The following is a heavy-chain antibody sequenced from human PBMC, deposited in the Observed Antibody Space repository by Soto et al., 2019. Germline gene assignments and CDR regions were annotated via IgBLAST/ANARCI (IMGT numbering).Heavy chain of an antibody. J-gene: IGHJ4*02. D-gene: IGHD2-15*01. CDR3: ARFNDHCSGGTCYSDY. V-gene: IGHV1-18*01. CDR1: GYTFSSYG. CDR2: TNTYTGDT. Sequence: QVYLVQSGAEVKKPGASVKLSCKATGYTFSSYGISWVRQAPGQGLEWMGWTNTYTGDTIYAQKFQGRVSMTTDVLTTTSYMELRSLKSDDTAVYFCARFNDHCSGGTCYSDYWGQGTLVTVSS.